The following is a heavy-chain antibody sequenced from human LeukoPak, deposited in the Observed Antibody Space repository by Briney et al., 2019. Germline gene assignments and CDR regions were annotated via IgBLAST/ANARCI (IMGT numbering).Heavy chain of an antibody. V-gene: IGHV3-43*01. D-gene: IGHD3-22*01. CDR1: GFTFEDYT. CDR2: ISWNGTT. J-gene: IGHJ4*02. Sequence: GGSLRLSCAASGFTFEDYTMHWVRQAPGKTLEWVSLISWNGTTYYTDSVKGRFTISRDNSKDSLYLQMDTLRSEDTAFYYCVMDIFYESSRSSFDYWGQRTLVTVS. CDR3: VMDIFYESSRSSFDY.